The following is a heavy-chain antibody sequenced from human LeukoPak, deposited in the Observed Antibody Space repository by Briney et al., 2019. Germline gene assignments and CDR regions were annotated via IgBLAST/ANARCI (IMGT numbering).Heavy chain of an antibody. Sequence: GGSLRLSCAASGFTFSSYEMNWVRQAPGKGLEWVSYISSSGSTTYYADSVKGRFTISRDNSKNTLYLQMNSLRAEDTAVYYCAKERGIAAAGLDYWGQGTLVTVSS. V-gene: IGHV3-48*03. CDR1: GFTFSSYE. CDR3: AKERGIAAAGLDY. J-gene: IGHJ4*02. D-gene: IGHD6-13*01. CDR2: ISSSGSTT.